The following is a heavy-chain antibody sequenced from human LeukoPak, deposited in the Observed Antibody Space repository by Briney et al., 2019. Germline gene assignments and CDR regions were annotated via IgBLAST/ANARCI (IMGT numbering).Heavy chain of an antibody. CDR1: GGSISSSSYY. J-gene: IGHJ6*03. CDR2: IYYRGST. CDR3: ARVPRSYYYYYYMDV. Sequence: SETLSLTCTVSGGSISSSSYYWGWMRQPPGKGLEWIGSIYYRGSTYYNPSLKSRVTISVDTSKNQFSLKLSSVTTADTAVYYCARVPRSYYYYYYMDVWGKGTTVTVSS. V-gene: IGHV4-39*07.